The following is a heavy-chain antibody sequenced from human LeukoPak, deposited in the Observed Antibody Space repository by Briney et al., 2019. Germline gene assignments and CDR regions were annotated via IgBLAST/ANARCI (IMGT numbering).Heavy chain of an antibody. V-gene: IGHV4-4*09. CDR3: ARHHPDIVVVPAAMFWFNP. CDR1: GGSISSYY. J-gene: IGHJ5*02. Sequence: SETPSLTCTVSGGSISSYYWSWIRQPPGKGLEWIGYIYTSGSTNYNPSLKSRVTISVDTSKNQFSLKLSSVTAADTAVYYCARHHPDIVVVPAAMFWFNPWGQGTLVTVSS. D-gene: IGHD2-2*01. CDR2: IYTSGST.